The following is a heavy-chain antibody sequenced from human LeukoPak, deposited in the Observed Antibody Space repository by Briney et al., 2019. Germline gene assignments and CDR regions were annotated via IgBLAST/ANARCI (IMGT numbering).Heavy chain of an antibody. D-gene: IGHD5-12*01. J-gene: IGHJ5*02. CDR2: INPNTDGT. CDR1: GYTLTDYY. Sequence: ASVKVSCKASGYTLTDYYIHWVRQAPGQGLEWMGWINPNTDGTEYAQKFEGRVTMTRDTSISTAYMELSSLRSDDTAVYYCARVRYSGYDSHNWFDPWGQGTLVTVSS. CDR3: ARVRYSGYDSHNWFDP. V-gene: IGHV1-2*02.